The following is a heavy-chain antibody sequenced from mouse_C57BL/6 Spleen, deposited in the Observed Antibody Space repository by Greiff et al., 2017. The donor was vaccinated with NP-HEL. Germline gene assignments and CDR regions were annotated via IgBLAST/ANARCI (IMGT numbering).Heavy chain of an antibody. V-gene: IGHV1-55*01. CDR1: GYTFTSYW. CDR3: ARHYSNYEDYAMDY. D-gene: IGHD2-5*01. Sequence: VQLQQSGAELVKPGASVKMSCKASGYTFTSYWITWVKQRPGQGLEWIGDIYPGSGSTNYNEKFKSKATLTVDTSSSTAYMQLSSLTSEDSAVYYCARHYSNYEDYAMDYWGQGTSVTVSS. CDR2: IYPGSGST. J-gene: IGHJ4*01.